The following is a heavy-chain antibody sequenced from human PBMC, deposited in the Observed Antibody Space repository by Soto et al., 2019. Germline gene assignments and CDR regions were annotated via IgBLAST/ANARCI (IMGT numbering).Heavy chain of an antibody. CDR2: ISSSGSTI. V-gene: IGHV3-48*03. CDR1: GFTFSSYE. D-gene: IGHD3-3*01. Sequence: GGSLRLSCAASGFTFSSYEMNWVRQAPGKGLEWVSYISSSGSTIYYADSVKGRFTISRDNAKNSLYLQMNSLRAEDTAVYYCARDGPYDFWSGYYTYFDYWGQGTLVTV. CDR3: ARDGPYDFWSGYYTYFDY. J-gene: IGHJ4*02.